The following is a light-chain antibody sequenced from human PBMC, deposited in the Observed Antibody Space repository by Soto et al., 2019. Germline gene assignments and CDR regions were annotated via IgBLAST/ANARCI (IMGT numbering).Light chain of an antibody. CDR3: QHYGSSVPWT. CDR1: QSVTSNY. J-gene: IGKJ1*01. V-gene: IGKV3-20*01. CDR2: AAS. Sequence: EVVLTQSPGTVSLSPGERATLSCRASQSVTSNYLAWYQQKPGQAPRLLIYAASSRATGIPDRFSGSGSGTDFTLSISRVESEDFAVYYCQHYGSSVPWTFGQGTKVEIE.